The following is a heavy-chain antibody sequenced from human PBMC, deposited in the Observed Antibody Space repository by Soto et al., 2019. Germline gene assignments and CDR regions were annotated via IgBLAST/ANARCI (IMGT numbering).Heavy chain of an antibody. CDR2: IWYDGSNK. Sequence: PGGSLRLSCAASGFTFSSYGMHWVRQAPGKGLEWVAVIWYDGSNKYYADSVKGRFTISRDNSKNTLYLQMNSLRAEDTAVYYCARGYCSGGSCYGFAFDIWGQGTMVTVSS. V-gene: IGHV3-33*01. CDR3: ARGYCSGGSCYGFAFDI. D-gene: IGHD2-15*01. CDR1: GFTFSSYG. J-gene: IGHJ3*02.